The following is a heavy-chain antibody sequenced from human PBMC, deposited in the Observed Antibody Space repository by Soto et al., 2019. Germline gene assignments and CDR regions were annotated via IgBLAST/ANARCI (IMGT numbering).Heavy chain of an antibody. J-gene: IGHJ4*02. Sequence: QVQLVESGGGVVQPGKSLRLSCAASGFTFSSYGMHWVRQAPGKGLEWVAIISYDAINKAYADSVKGRFAISRDNSKNSLSLQMNILRAEETAVYYCAKDLEDPVVAALDYWGQGTLVTVSS. V-gene: IGHV3-30*18. CDR2: ISYDAINK. D-gene: IGHD2-15*01. CDR3: AKDLEDPVVAALDY. CDR1: GFTFSSYG.